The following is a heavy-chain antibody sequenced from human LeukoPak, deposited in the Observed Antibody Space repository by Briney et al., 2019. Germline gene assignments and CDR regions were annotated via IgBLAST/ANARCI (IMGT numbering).Heavy chain of an antibody. V-gene: IGHV3-74*01. J-gene: IGHJ4*02. CDR1: GFTFSSYW. CDR3: ARGPPMYSYGSTAYHYDYFEY. Sequence: GGSLRLSCAASGFTFSSYWMHWVRQAPGKGLVWVSRINSDGSSTSYADSVKGRFTISRDNAKNTLYLQMNSLRPEDTAVYFCARGPPMYSYGSTAYHYDYFEYWGQGTLVSVSS. CDR2: INSDGSST. D-gene: IGHD3-22*01.